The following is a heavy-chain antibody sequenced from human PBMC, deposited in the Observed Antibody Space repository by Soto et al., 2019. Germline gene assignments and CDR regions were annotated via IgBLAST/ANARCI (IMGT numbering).Heavy chain of an antibody. J-gene: IGHJ3*02. CDR2: ISYDGSNK. V-gene: IGHV3-30*18. Sequence: GGSLRLSCAASGFTFSSYGMHWVRQAPGKGLEWVAVISYDGSNKYYADSVKGRFTISRDNSKNTLYLQMNSLRAEDTAVYYCAKDSSGWYAAFDIWGQGTMVTVSS. CDR1: GFTFSSYG. D-gene: IGHD6-19*01. CDR3: AKDSSGWYAAFDI.